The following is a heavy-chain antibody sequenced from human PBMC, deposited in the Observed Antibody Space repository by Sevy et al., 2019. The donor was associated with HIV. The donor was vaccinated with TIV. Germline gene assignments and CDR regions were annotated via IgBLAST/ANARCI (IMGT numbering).Heavy chain of an antibody. CDR1: GFTFSDYY. D-gene: IGHD3-9*01. V-gene: IGHV3-11*01. J-gene: IGHJ4*02. Sequence: GGSLRLSCAASGFTFSDYYMSWIRQAPGKGLEWVSYISSSGTAIYFTDSVKGRFTVSRDNAKNSLYMQMSSLRAEDTAVYYCARTQGLGPGRHFVYWGQGTLVTVSS. CDR3: ARTQGLGPGRHFVY. CDR2: ISSSGTAI.